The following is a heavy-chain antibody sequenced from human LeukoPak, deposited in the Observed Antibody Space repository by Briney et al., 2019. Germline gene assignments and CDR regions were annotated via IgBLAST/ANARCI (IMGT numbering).Heavy chain of an antibody. D-gene: IGHD1-1*01. Sequence: PSETLSLTCTVSGGPLSAYYWTWIRQPPGKGLEWIGYIYDNGNTNYNPSLKSRVTISVGTSKNQFSLKLSSVTAADTAVYYCATGETGSTLGGYWGQGTLVTVSS. CDR2: IYDNGNT. J-gene: IGHJ4*02. V-gene: IGHV4-59*03. CDR1: GGPLSAYY. CDR3: ATGETGSTLGGY.